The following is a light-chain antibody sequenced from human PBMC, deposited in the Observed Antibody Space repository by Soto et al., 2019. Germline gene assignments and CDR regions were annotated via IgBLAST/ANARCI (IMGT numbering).Light chain of an antibody. CDR1: SSNIGRNY. Sequence: QSVLTQPPSASGTPGQRVTISCFGSSSNIGRNYIHWYQQLTGAAPTLLIYRTNQRPSEVPDRFSASKSGTSGSLAISDLRAEDEADYYCAAWDDSLNGWVFGGGTQLTAL. V-gene: IGLV1-47*01. J-gene: IGLJ3*02. CDR3: AAWDDSLNGWV. CDR2: RTN.